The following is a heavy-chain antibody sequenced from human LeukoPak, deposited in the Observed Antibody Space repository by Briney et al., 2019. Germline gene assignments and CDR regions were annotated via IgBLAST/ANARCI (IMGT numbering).Heavy chain of an antibody. CDR1: GYTFTSYG. CDR2: ISAYNGNT. V-gene: IGHV1-18*01. D-gene: IGHD4-17*01. J-gene: IGHJ6*02. CDR3: ARMTVTTDLGYYYYGMDV. Sequence: ASVTVSCTASGYTFTSYGISWVRQAPGQGLEWMGWISAYNGNTNYAQKLQGRVTMTTDTSTSTAYMELRSLRSDDTAVYYCARMTVTTDLGYYYYGMDVWGQGTTITVSS.